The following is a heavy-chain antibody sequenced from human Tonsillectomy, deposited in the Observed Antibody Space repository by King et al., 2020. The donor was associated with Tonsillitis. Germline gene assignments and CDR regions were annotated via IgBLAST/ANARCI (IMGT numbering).Heavy chain of an antibody. CDR3: ARRYNWFDP. J-gene: IGHJ5*02. CDR2: IFSNGEK. Sequence: TLKESGPVLLKPTETLTLTCTVSGFSLSNARMGVSWIRQPPGKALEWLAHIFSNGEKSFSTSLKSRLTISKDTSKNQVVLTITNMDPVDTATYYCARRYNWFDPWGPGTLVTVSS. CDR1: GFSLSNARMG. V-gene: IGHV2-26*01.